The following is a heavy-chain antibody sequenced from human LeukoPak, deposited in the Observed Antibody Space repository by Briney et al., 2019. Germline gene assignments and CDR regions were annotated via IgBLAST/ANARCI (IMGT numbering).Heavy chain of an antibody. J-gene: IGHJ6*02. D-gene: IGHD2-2*01. V-gene: IGHV1-8*01. Sequence: ASVKVSCKASGYTFTSYDINWVRQATGQGLEWMGWMNPNSGNTGYAQKFQGRVTLTTDTSTTTAYLELRSLTSDDTAVYYCARSVHVKTYCNSISCWGEGMDVWGQGTTVTVSS. CDR2: MNPNSGNT. CDR3: ARSVHVKTYCNSISCWGEGMDV. CDR1: GYTFTSYD.